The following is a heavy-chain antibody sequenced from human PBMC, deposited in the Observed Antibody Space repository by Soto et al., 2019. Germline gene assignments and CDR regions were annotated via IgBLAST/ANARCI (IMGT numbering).Heavy chain of an antibody. D-gene: IGHD3-16*01. CDR3: ARGLRGSPVDY. J-gene: IGHJ4*02. CDR2: IYYSGST. Sequence: SETLSLTCTVSGGSISSGDYYWSWIRQPPGKGLEWIGYIYYSGSTYYNPSLKSRVTISVDTSKNQFSLKLSSVTAADTAVYYCARGLRGSPVDYWGQGTLVTVSS. CDR1: GGSISSGDYY. V-gene: IGHV4-30-4*01.